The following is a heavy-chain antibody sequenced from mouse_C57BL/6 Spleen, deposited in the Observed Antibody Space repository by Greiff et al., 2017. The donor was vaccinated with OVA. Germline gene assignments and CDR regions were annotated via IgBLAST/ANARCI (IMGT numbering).Heavy chain of an antibody. CDR3: AKGYDYDGYSGY. V-gene: IGHV1-26*01. D-gene: IGHD2-4*01. Sequence: EVQLQQSGPELVKPGASVKISCKASGYTFTDYYMNWVKQSHGKSLEWIGDINPNNGGTSYNQKFKGKATLTVDKSSSTAYMELRSLTSEDAAVYYCAKGYDYDGYSGYWGQGTSVTVSS. CDR2: INPNNGGT. J-gene: IGHJ4*01. CDR1: GYTFTDYY.